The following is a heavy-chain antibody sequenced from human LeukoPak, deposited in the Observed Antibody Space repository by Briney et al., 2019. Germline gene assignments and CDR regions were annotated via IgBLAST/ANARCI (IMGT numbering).Heavy chain of an antibody. V-gene: IGHV4-4*09. J-gene: IGHJ6*03. CDR1: GGSISSYY. D-gene: IGHD6-13*01. CDR2: IYTSGST. CDR3: AKYSSSWPPYYMDV. Sequence: SETLSLTCTVSGGSISSYYWSWIRQPPGKGLEWIGYIYTSGSTNYNPSLKSRVAISVDTSKNQFSLKLSSVTAADTAVYYCAKYSSSWPPYYMDVWGKGTTVTVSS.